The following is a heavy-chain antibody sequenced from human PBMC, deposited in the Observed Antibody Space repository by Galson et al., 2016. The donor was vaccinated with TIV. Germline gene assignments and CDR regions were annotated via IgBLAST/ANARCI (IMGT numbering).Heavy chain of an antibody. CDR3: TRDGRGNWKYVDYFDY. Sequence: SLRLSCAASGFTFNNYEMNWVRQAPGKGLEWVSYISSSSLSKYYADSVKGRFTISRDSSKNTVFLQMNSLRLEDTAVYYCTRDGRGNWKYVDYFDYWGQGTLVTVSS. CDR2: ISSSSLSK. D-gene: IGHD1-7*01. V-gene: IGHV3-48*03. J-gene: IGHJ4*02. CDR1: GFTFNNYE.